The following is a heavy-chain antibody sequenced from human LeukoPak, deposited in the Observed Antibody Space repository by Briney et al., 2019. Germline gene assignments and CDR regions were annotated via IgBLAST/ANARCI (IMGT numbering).Heavy chain of an antibody. Sequence: ASVKVSCKASGYTFTSYDNNWVRQATGQGLEWMGWLNPNSGNTGYAQKFQGRVTMTRDTSTSTAYMELSSLRSEDSAVYYCARGHSSSSFGYNWFDPWGQGTLVTVSS. CDR3: ARGHSSSSFGYNWFDP. V-gene: IGHV1-8*01. D-gene: IGHD6-6*01. CDR1: GYTFTSYD. CDR2: LNPNSGNT. J-gene: IGHJ5*02.